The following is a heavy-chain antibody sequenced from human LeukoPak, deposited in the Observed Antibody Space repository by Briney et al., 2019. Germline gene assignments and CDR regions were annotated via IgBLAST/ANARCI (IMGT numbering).Heavy chain of an antibody. CDR3: ARAPGMTTVTSYYMDV. CDR1: GYTFTSYD. J-gene: IGHJ6*03. V-gene: IGHV1-8*02. Sequence: ASVKVSCKASGYTFTSYDINWVRQATGQGLEWMGWMNPNSGNTGYAQKLQGRVTMTTDTSTSTAYMELRSLRSDDTAVYYCARAPGMTTVTSYYMDVWGKGTTVTVSS. D-gene: IGHD4-11*01. CDR2: MNPNSGNT.